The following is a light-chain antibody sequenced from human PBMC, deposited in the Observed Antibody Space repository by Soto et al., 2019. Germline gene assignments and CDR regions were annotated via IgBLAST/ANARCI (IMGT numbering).Light chain of an antibody. CDR1: SSDVGGYNY. CDR2: EVS. CDR3: SSYTSSSTV. Sequence: QSVLTQPASVSGSPGQSITISCTGTSSDVGGYNYVSWYQQHPGKAPKLMIYEVSNRPSGVSNRFSGSKSGNTASLTISGHQAEDEADYYFSSYTSSSTVFGGGTKLTVL. V-gene: IGLV2-14*01. J-gene: IGLJ2*01.